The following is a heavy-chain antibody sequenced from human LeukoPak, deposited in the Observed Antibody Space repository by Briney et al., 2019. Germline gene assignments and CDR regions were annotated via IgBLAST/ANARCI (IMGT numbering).Heavy chain of an antibody. Sequence: GGSLRLSCAASGFTFSSYAMHWVRQAPGKGLEWVAVISYDGSNKYYADSVKGRFTISRDNSKNTLHLQMNSLRAEDTAVYYCARDPQWLVSSFDYWGQGTLVTVSS. V-gene: IGHV3-30-3*01. CDR1: GFTFSSYA. CDR2: ISYDGSNK. D-gene: IGHD6-19*01. CDR3: ARDPQWLVSSFDY. J-gene: IGHJ4*02.